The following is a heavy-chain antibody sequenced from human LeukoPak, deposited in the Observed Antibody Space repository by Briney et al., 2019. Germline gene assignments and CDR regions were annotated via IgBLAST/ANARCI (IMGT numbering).Heavy chain of an antibody. CDR2: INPSDGST. D-gene: IGHD3-10*01. Sequence: ASVTLSFTASGYTFTSYFIYWVRLAPGQGLELMGVINPSDGSTTYAQKFQGRVTMTRDTSTSTVYMELSSLRSEDTALYYCARGRGGWGSYYNGHDFDYWGQGTLVTVSS. J-gene: IGHJ4*02. CDR1: GYTFTSYF. CDR3: ARGRGGWGSYYNGHDFDY. V-gene: IGHV1-46*01.